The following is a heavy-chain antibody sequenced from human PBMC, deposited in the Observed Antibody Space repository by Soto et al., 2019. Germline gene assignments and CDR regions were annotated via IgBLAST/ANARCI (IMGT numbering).Heavy chain of an antibody. V-gene: IGHV4-34*01. Sequence: LARTSAVYAASFSRCYWSRVRQPPGRGLDWIGEINHSGSTNYNPSLKSRVTISVDTSKNQFSLKVKSVTAADMAVYYCARNSRGYIFGYYFDSWGQGTQVTVS. CDR1: AASFSRCY. D-gene: IGHD5-18*01. CDR2: INHSGST. J-gene: IGHJ4*02. CDR3: ARNSRGYIFGYYFDS.